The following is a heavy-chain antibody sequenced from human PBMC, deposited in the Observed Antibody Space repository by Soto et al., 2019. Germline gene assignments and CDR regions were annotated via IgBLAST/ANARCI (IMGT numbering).Heavy chain of an antibody. D-gene: IGHD4-17*01. Sequence: ASVKVSCKASGYTFTSYGISWVRQAPGQGLEWMGWISAYNGNTNYAQKLQGRVTMTTDTSTSTAYMELRSLRSDDTAVYYCARGPTTVPYYYYYNYMDVWGKGTTVTVSS. CDR1: GYTFTSYG. CDR2: ISAYNGNT. CDR3: ARGPTTVPYYYYYNYMDV. J-gene: IGHJ6*03. V-gene: IGHV1-18*01.